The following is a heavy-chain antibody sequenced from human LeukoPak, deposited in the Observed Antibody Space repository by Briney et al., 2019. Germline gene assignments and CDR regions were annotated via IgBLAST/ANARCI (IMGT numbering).Heavy chain of an antibody. CDR2: INPNSGGT. V-gene: IGHV1-2*02. Sequence: ASVKVSCKASGYTFTGYYMHWVRQAPGQGLEWMGWINPNSGGTNYAQKFQGRVTMTRDTSISTAYMELSRLRSDDTAVYYCARSVERWLQLSFDYWGQGTLVTVSS. CDR1: GYTFTGYY. D-gene: IGHD5-24*01. J-gene: IGHJ4*02. CDR3: ARSVERWLQLSFDY.